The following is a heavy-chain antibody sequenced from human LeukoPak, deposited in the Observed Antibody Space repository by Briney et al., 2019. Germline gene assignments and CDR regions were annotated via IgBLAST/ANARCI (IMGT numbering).Heavy chain of an antibody. CDR2: IIPIFGTA. Sequence: SVKVSCKASGGTFSSYAISWVRQAPGQGLERMGGIIPIFGTANYAQKFQGRVTITADESTSTAYMELSSLRSEDTAVYYCARVSYCSSTSCYNYMDVWGKGTTVTVSS. CDR1: GGTFSSYA. V-gene: IGHV1-69*01. D-gene: IGHD2-2*01. CDR3: ARVSYCSSTSCYNYMDV. J-gene: IGHJ6*03.